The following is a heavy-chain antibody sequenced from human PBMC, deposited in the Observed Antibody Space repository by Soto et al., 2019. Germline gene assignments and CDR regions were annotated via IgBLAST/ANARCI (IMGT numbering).Heavy chain of an antibody. V-gene: IGHV4-30-4*01. Sequence: QVQLQESGPGLVKPSQTLSLTCAVSGGSISSGDYYWSWIRQPPGKGLEWIGYIYYSGSTYYNPSLKSRVTISVVTSKNQFSLKLSSVTAADTAVYYCASYYYYGSGSYDYYYYGMDVWGQGTTVTVSS. CDR1: GGSISSGDYY. D-gene: IGHD3-10*01. J-gene: IGHJ6*02. CDR3: ASYYYYGSGSYDYYYYGMDV. CDR2: IYYSGST.